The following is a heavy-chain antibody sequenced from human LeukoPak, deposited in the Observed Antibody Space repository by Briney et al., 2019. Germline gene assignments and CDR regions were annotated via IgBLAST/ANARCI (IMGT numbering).Heavy chain of an antibody. CDR1: GGSFSGYY. CDR3: ARVRPRITMVRGVLTSAPDY. V-gene: IGHV4-34*01. Sequence: SETLSLTCAVYGGSFSGYYWSWIRQPPGKGLEWIGEINHSGSTNYNPSLKSRVTISVDTSKSQFSLKLSSVTAADTAVYYCARVRPRITMVRGVLTSAPDYWGQGTLVTVSS. D-gene: IGHD3-10*01. CDR2: INHSGST. J-gene: IGHJ4*02.